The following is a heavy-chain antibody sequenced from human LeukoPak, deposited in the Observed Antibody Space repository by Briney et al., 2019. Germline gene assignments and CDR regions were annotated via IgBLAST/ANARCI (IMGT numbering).Heavy chain of an antibody. D-gene: IGHD1-1*01. CDR2: ISAYNGNT. Sequence: ASVKVSCTASGYTFTSYGISWVRQAPGQGLEWMEWISAYNGNTNYAQKLQGRVTMTTDTSTSTAYMELRSLRSDDTAVYYCASGQLELRQVRMDVWGQGTTVTVSS. CDR1: GYTFTSYG. CDR3: ASGQLELRQVRMDV. J-gene: IGHJ6*02. V-gene: IGHV1-18*01.